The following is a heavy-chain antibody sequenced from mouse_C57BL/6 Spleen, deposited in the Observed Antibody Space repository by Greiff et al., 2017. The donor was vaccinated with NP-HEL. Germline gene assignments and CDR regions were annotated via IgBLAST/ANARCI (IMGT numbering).Heavy chain of an antibody. Sequence: QVQLQQPGAELVKPGASVKMSCKASGYTFTSYWITWVKQRPGQGLEWIGDIYPGSGSTTYTEKFKSKATLTVDTSSSTAYMQLSSLTSEDSAVYYCARGGGSYWYFDVWGTGTTVTVSS. J-gene: IGHJ1*03. D-gene: IGHD1-1*01. CDR1: GYTFTSYW. V-gene: IGHV1-55*01. CDR2: IYPGSGST. CDR3: ARGGGSYWYFDV.